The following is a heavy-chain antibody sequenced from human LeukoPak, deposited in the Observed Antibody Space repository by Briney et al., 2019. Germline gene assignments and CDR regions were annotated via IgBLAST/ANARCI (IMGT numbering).Heavy chain of an antibody. Sequence: GGSLRLSCAASGFAFGNYAMGWVRQAPGKGLEWVSSIDSSGSYTPSADSVKGRFTISRDNSENTVYLQMNSLRAEDTAVYSCAKISTGAENFHHWGQGTLVTVSS. CDR3: AKISTGAENFHH. CDR1: GFAFGNYA. V-gene: IGHV3-23*01. J-gene: IGHJ4*02. D-gene: IGHD2-2*01. CDR2: IDSSGSYT.